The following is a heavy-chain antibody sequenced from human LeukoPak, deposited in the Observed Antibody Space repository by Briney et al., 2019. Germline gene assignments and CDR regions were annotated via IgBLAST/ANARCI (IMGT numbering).Heavy chain of an antibody. J-gene: IGHJ3*02. CDR1: GYTFTSYG. CDR2: IGAYNGNT. D-gene: IGHD3-3*01. CDR3: ARGQRVLRFLEWFRSPGAFDI. V-gene: IGHV1-18*01. Sequence: ASVKVSCKASGYTFTSYGISWVRQAPGQGLEWMGWIGAYNGNTNYAQKLQGRVTMTTDTSTSTAYMELGSLRSDDTAVYYCARGQRVLRFLEWFRSPGAFDIWGQGTMVTVSS.